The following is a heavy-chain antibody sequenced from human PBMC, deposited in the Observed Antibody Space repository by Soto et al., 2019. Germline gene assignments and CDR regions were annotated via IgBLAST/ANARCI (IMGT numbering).Heavy chain of an antibody. CDR1: GFGVSSSY. CDR2: IYTGVTT. Sequence: EVQLVESGGGLVQTGGSLRLSCAASGFGVSSSYMGWIRQAPGKGLEWVSSIYTGVTTYYAESVRGRFTTSTDSSRHTLYLQMNSLRVDDTAMYYCARHVGSYWYFDLWGRGTLVTLSS. J-gene: IGHJ2*01. D-gene: IGHD1-26*01. V-gene: IGHV3-66*04. CDR3: ARHVGSYWYFDL.